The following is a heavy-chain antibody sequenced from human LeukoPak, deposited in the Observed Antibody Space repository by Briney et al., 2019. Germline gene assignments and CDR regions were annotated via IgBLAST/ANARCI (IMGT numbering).Heavy chain of an antibody. Sequence: ETLSLTCTVSGGSVSSGSYYWSWIRQPPGKGLEWIGYIYYSGSTNYNPSLKSRVTISVDTSKNQFSLKLSSVTAADTAVYYCARAGFDESFDYWGQGTLVTVSS. D-gene: IGHD3-10*01. CDR3: ARAGFDESFDY. CDR1: GGSVSSGSYY. CDR2: IYYSGST. J-gene: IGHJ4*02. V-gene: IGHV4-61*01.